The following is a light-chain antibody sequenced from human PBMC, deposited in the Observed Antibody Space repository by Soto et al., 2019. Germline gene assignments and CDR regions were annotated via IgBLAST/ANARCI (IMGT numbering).Light chain of an antibody. CDR1: QSISSW. Sequence: DIQMTQSPSTLSASVGDRVTITCRASQSISSWLAWYQQKPGKAPKLLIYTASSLKSGVPSRFSGSGSGTELTLTISSLQPDDFATYYCQQYDSYSRETFGQGTKVEIK. CDR2: TAS. V-gene: IGKV1-5*03. J-gene: IGKJ1*01. CDR3: QQYDSYSRET.